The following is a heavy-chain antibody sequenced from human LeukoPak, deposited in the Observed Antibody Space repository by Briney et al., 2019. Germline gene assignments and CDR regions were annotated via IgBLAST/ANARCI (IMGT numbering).Heavy chain of an antibody. CDR3: ARGPLSPYFDY. V-gene: IGHV1-2*02. CDR1: GYTFTDYY. Sequence: GASVKVSCKASGYTFTDYYMYWVRQAPGQGLEWMGWVNPNSGDTNYAQKFQGRVTMTRDTSISTAYMDLSGLRSDDPAVYYCARGPLSPYFDYWGQGTLVTVSS. J-gene: IGHJ4*02. CDR2: VNPNSGDT. D-gene: IGHD3-16*01.